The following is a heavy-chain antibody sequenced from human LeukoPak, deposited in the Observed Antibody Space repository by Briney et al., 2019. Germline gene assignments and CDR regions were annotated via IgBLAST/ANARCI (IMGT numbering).Heavy chain of an antibody. Sequence: TGGSLRLSCAASGFTFSSYAMSWVRQAPGKGLEWVSAISGSGGSTFYADSVKGRFTISRDNSKNTLYLQMNSLRAEDTAVYYCAKDRDIVVVPAAMDATSPSGDPDYWGQGTLVNVSS. CDR1: GFTFSSYA. V-gene: IGHV3-23*01. D-gene: IGHD2-2*01. J-gene: IGHJ4*02. CDR2: ISGSGGST. CDR3: AKDRDIVVVPAAMDATSPSGDPDY.